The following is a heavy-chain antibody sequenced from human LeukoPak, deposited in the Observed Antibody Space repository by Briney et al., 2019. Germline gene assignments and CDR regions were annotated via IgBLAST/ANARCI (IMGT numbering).Heavy chain of an antibody. D-gene: IGHD3-10*01. V-gene: IGHV1-2*02. CDR2: INPNSGGT. CDR3: ARDPSRVVLWYGDQASPSDYFHY. CDR1: GYTFTGYY. Sequence: ASVKVSCKASGYTFTGYYMHWVRQAPGQGLEWMGWINPNSGGTDYAQKFQGRVTMTRDTYISTAYMKLSRLRSDDTAVYYCARDPSRVVLWYGDQASPSDYFHYWGQGTLVTVSS. J-gene: IGHJ4*02.